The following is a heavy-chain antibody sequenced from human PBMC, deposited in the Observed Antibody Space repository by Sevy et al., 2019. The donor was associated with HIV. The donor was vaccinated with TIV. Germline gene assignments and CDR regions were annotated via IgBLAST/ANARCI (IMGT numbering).Heavy chain of an antibody. CDR2: IKWNGGST. Sequence: GGSLRLSCAASGFNFNDYGMSWVRQAPGKGLEWVSGIKWNGGSTGYADSVKGRFTISRDNAKNSLYLQMNSLRAEDTALYYCTRGGDCSSDNCRSAYPFDYWGQGTLVTVSS. CDR1: GFNFNDYG. D-gene: IGHD2-2*03. J-gene: IGHJ4*02. CDR3: TRGGDCSSDNCRSAYPFDY. V-gene: IGHV3-20*04.